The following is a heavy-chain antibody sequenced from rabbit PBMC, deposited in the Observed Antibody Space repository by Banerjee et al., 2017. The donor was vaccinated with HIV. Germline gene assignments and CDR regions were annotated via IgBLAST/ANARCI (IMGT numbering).Heavy chain of an antibody. J-gene: IGHJ4*01. V-gene: IGHV1S40*01. Sequence: QSLEESGGDLVKPGASLTLTCTASGFSFSSSGYMCWVRQAPGKGLEWIACMDLGNSGSTYYASWAKGRFTISKTSSTMVTLQMTSLTAADTATYFCARTGSGGVYPFNLWGPGTLVTVS. D-gene: IGHD1-1*01. CDR3: ARTGSGGVYPFNL. CDR1: GFSFSSSGY. CDR2: MDLGNSGST.